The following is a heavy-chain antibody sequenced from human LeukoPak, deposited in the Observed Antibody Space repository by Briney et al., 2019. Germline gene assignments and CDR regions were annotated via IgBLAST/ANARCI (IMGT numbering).Heavy chain of an antibody. D-gene: IGHD4-11*01. CDR3: ARTQGWGTVRTGYYYGMDV. J-gene: IGHJ6*02. CDR2: IYYSET. Sequence: SETLSLTCTVSGGSISGSYWSWIRQPPGKGLEWIGYIYYSETYYNPSLKSRVTISLDTSKNQFSLNLRFVTAADTAVYFCARTQGWGTVRTGYYYGMDVWGQGTTATVSS. V-gene: IGHV4-59*08. CDR1: GGSISGSY.